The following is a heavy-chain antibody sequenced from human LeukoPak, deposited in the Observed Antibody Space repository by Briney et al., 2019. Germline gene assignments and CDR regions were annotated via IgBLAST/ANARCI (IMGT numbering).Heavy chain of an antibody. D-gene: IGHD5-12*01. CDR3: ARVGSLVAPFDY. CDR1: GFTFSSYG. V-gene: IGHV3-23*01. CDR2: ISGSGDST. Sequence: GGSLRLSCATSGFTFSSYGMIWVRQAPGKGLEWVSSISGSGDSTYYADSVKGRFTISRDNSKNTLYLQMNSLRAEDTAVYYCARVGSLVAPFDYWGQGTLVTVSS. J-gene: IGHJ4*02.